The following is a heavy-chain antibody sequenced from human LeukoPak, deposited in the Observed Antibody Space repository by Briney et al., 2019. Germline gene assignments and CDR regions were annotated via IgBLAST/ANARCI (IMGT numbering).Heavy chain of an antibody. CDR2: IYYSGSI. D-gene: IGHD3-3*01. Sequence: SETLSLTCTVSGGSISDSSYYWGRIRQPPGKGLEWIGSIYYSGSIYYNPSLKGRVTMSVDTSKNQFSLRLSSVTAADTAVYYCARPQSGVRFFNIRGQGTMVTVSS. V-gene: IGHV4-39*07. CDR1: GGSISDSSYY. J-gene: IGHJ3*02. CDR3: ARPQSGVRFFNI.